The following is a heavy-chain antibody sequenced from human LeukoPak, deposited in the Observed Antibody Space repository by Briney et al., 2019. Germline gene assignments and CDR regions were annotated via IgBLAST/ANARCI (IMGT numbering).Heavy chain of an antibody. Sequence: SETLSLTCAVYGGSFSGYYWSWIRQPPGKGLEWIGEINHSGSTNYNPSLKSRVTISVDTSKNQFSLKLSSVTAADTAVYYCARALRRSVDTAMAKPYYGMDVWGQGTTVTVSS. CDR1: GGSFSGYY. CDR3: ARALRRSVDTAMAKPYYGMDV. J-gene: IGHJ6*02. CDR2: INHSGST. D-gene: IGHD5-18*01. V-gene: IGHV4-34*01.